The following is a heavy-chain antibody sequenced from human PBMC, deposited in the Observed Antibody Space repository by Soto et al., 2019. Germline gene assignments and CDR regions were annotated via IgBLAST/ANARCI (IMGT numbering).Heavy chain of an antibody. CDR2: IYYSGST. CDR3: ARHGDIASGYYYYGMDV. D-gene: IGHD2-15*01. V-gene: IGHV4-39*01. Sequence: PSETLSLTCTVSGGSISSSSYYWGWIRQPPGKGLEWIGSIYYSGSTYYNPSLKSRVTISVDTSKNQFSLKLSSVTAADTAVYYCARHGDIASGYYYYGMDVWGQGTTVTVSS. CDR1: GGSISSSSYY. J-gene: IGHJ6*02.